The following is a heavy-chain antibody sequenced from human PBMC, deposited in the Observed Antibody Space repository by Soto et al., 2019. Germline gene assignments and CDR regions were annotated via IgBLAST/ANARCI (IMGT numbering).Heavy chain of an antibody. V-gene: IGHV3-15*01. CDR1: GFTFSSHG. D-gene: IGHD6-19*01. J-gene: IGHJ4*02. CDR3: TTDRQWLVRGFDY. Sequence: PGGSLRLSCAASGFTFSSHGMHWVRQAPGKGLEWVGRIKSKTDGGTTDYAAPVKGRFTISRDDSKNTLYLQMNSLKTEDTAVYYCTTDRQWLVRGFDYWGQGTLVTVSS. CDR2: IKSKTDGGTT.